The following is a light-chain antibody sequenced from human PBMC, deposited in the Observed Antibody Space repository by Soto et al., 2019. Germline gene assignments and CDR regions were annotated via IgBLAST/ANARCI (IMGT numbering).Light chain of an antibody. V-gene: IGLV2-11*01. CDR2: DVS. CDR3: CSYAGSYTWV. J-gene: IGLJ3*02. Sequence: QSALTQPRSVSGSPGQSVTISCTGTSSDVGGYNYVSWYQQHPGKAPKLMIYDVSKRPSGVPDRFSGSKSGNTASLTISGLQAEDEADYYCCSYAGSYTWVFGGGTQXPV. CDR1: SSDVGGYNY.